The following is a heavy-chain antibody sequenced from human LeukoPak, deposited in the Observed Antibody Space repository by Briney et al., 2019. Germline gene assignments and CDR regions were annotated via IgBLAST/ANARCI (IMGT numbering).Heavy chain of an antibody. Sequence: RAGGSLRLSCAASGFTFDDYGMSWVRQAPGKGLEWVSGINWNGGSTGYADSVKGRFTISRDNAKNSLYLQMNSLRAEDTALYYCARSPTVTTFLYNWFDPWGQGTLVTVSS. D-gene: IGHD4-17*01. V-gene: IGHV3-20*04. J-gene: IGHJ5*02. CDR1: GFTFDDYG. CDR2: INWNGGST. CDR3: ARSPTVTTFLYNWFDP.